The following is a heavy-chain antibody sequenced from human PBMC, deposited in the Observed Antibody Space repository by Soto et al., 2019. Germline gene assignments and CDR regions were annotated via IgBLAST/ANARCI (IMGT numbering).Heavy chain of an antibody. V-gene: IGHV4-39*01. J-gene: IGHJ1*01. Sequence: QLQLQESGPGLVKPSETLSLTCTVSGGSISSSRHFWGWIRQPPGKVLEWVGSIDFSGTTYYSPSLNSRVTISVDTSKSQFSLKLSSVTAADTAVYYCARHVPNTWSYSEYVQYWGRGTLLTVSS. CDR1: GGSISSSRHF. D-gene: IGHD1-26*01. CDR2: IDFSGTT. CDR3: ARHVPNTWSYSEYVQY.